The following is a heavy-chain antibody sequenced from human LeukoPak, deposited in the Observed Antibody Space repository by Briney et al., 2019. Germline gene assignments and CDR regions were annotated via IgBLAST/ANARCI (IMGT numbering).Heavy chain of an antibody. CDR1: GHTFTTYS. J-gene: IGHJ4*02. Sequence: ASVKVSCKASGHTFTTYSMNWVRQAPGQGLEWMGWINTNTGNPTYAQGFTGRFVFSLDTSVSTAYLQISSLEAEDTAVYYCARDREIIAFDYWGQGTLVSVSS. CDR2: INTNTGNP. CDR3: ARDREIIAFDY. D-gene: IGHD3-16*02. V-gene: IGHV7-4-1*02.